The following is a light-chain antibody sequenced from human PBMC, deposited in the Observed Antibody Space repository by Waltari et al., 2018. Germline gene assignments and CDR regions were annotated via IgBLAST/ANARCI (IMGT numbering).Light chain of an antibody. CDR1: QSLRHSNGFDY. CDR3: MQTLQTPYT. V-gene: IGKV2-28*01. Sequence: PASISCRSSQSLRHSNGFDYLDWYLQKPGQSPQLLIHLGSDRASGVPDRFSGSGSGTDFTLKINRVEAEDFGVYYCMQTLQTPYTFGQGTKLELK. J-gene: IGKJ2*01. CDR2: LGS.